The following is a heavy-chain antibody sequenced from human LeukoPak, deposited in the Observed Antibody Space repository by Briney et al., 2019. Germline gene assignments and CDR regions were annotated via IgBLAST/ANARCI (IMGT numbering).Heavy chain of an antibody. J-gene: IGHJ5*02. CDR2: IYYSGGT. V-gene: IGHV4-59*08. CDR1: GGSISGFH. Sequence: PSETLSLTCTVFGGSISGFHWSWIRQPPGKGLDYIGDIYYSGGTNYNPSLKSRVTISVDTSKNQFSLKLSSVTAADTAVYYCARLYSGSYTRLDPWGQGTLVTVSS. D-gene: IGHD1-26*01. CDR3: ARLYSGSYTRLDP.